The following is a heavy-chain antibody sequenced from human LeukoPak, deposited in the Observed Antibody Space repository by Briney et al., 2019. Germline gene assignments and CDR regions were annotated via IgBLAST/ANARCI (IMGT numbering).Heavy chain of an antibody. V-gene: IGHV4-59*01. CDR1: GGSISSYY. Sequence: NPSETLSLTCTVSGGSISSYYWSWIRQPPGKGLEWIGYIYYSGSTNYNPSLKSRVTISVDTSKNQFSLKLSSVTAADTAVYYCASTVTTYNSKWFDPWGQGTLVTVSS. D-gene: IGHD4-17*01. CDR3: ASTVTTYNSKWFDP. J-gene: IGHJ5*02. CDR2: IYYSGST.